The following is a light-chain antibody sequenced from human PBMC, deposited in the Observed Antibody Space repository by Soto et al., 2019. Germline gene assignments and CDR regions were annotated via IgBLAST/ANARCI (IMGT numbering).Light chain of an antibody. Sequence: GDRVPITCQASHDISNYLNWYQHKPGKAPKLLIYGASNLETGVPSRFSGSGSGTDFTFTISSLQPEDIATYYCQYCDYLPLFGPGTTVDLK. CDR2: GAS. J-gene: IGKJ3*01. V-gene: IGKV1-33*01. CDR1: HDISNY. CDR3: QYCDYLPL.